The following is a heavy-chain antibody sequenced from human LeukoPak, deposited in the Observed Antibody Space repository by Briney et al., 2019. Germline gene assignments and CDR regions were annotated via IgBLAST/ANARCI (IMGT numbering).Heavy chain of an antibody. CDR3: ASSFGDSSGYFEY. CDR1: GFTVSSNY. D-gene: IGHD3-22*01. CDR2: INSGGRT. Sequence: GGSLRLSCAASGFTVSSNYMSWVRQAPGKGLEWVSVINSGGRTYYADSVKGRFTISRDNSKNTLYLQMNSLRAEDTAVYYCASSFGDSSGYFEYWGQGTLVTVS. V-gene: IGHV3-66*01. J-gene: IGHJ4*02.